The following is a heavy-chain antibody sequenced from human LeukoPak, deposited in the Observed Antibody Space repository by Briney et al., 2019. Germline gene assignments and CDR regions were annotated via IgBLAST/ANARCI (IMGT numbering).Heavy chain of an antibody. CDR1: GYSISSGYY. V-gene: IGHV4-4*07. CDR2: IYTSGST. D-gene: IGHD3-3*01. J-gene: IGHJ4*02. CDR3: ARDRGYDFWSGYSHFDY. Sequence: SETLSLTCAVSGYSISSGYYWRWIRQPAGKGLEWIGRIYTSGSTNYNPSLKSRVTMSVDTSKNQFSLKLSSVTAADTAVYYCARDRGYDFWSGYSHFDYWGQGTLVTVSS.